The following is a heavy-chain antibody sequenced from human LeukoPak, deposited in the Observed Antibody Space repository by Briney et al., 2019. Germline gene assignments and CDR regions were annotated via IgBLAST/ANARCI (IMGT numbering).Heavy chain of an antibody. CDR2: IRSRTYGATT. Sequence: GRSLRLSCAAPGFTFSDSYMSWVRQAPGKGLEWVGFIRSRTYGATTEYAASVKGRFTISRDDSKSIAYLQMNSLKTEDTAVYYCSRADYYGSGSPISLDVWGKGTTVTVSS. V-gene: IGHV3-49*04. D-gene: IGHD3-10*01. J-gene: IGHJ6*04. CDR3: SRADYYGSGSPISLDV. CDR1: GFTFSDSY.